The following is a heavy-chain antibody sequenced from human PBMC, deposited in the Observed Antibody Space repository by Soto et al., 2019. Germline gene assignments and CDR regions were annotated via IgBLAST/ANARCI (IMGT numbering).Heavy chain of an antibody. V-gene: IGHV1-18*01. CDR2: ISAYNGNT. CDR3: ARVLNARYCSSTSCYLDP. D-gene: IGHD2-2*01. Sequence: GASVKVSCKDSRYTITSYGISWVRQAPGQGLEWMGWISAYNGNTNYAQKLQGRVTMTTDTSTSTAYMELRSLRSDDTAVYYCARVLNARYCSSTSCYLDPWGQGTLVT. CDR1: RYTITSYG. J-gene: IGHJ5*02.